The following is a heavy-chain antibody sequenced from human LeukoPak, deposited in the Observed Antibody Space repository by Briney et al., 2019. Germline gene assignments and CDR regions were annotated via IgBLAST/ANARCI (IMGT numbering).Heavy chain of an antibody. V-gene: IGHV3-53*01. Sequence: GGSLRLSCVGSGFTVSINYMSWVRQAPGKGLEWVSFLDPDGFTSYADSVKGRFTISRDSSKNTLYLQLTTLRAEDTAIYYCTKGSFDHCGQGAFVTVSS. CDR3: TKGSFDH. J-gene: IGHJ3*01. CDR2: LDPDGFT. CDR1: GFTVSINY.